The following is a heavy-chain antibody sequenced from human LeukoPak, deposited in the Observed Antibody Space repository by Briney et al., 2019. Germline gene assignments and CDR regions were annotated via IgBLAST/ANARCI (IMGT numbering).Heavy chain of an antibody. V-gene: IGHV4-34*01. D-gene: IGHD5-18*01. Sequence: SETLSLTCAVYGGSFSGYYWSWIRQPPGKGLEWIGGISYSGSTYYNPSLKSRVTISVDTSKNQFSLRLSSVTAADTAVYYCAAQGQRYYYAVDVWGQGTTVIVSS. J-gene: IGHJ6*02. CDR1: GGSFSGYY. CDR3: AAQGQRYYYAVDV. CDR2: ISYSGST.